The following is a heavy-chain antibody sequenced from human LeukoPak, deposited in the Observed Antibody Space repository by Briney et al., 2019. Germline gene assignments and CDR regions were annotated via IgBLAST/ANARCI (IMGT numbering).Heavy chain of an antibody. J-gene: IGHJ4*02. D-gene: IGHD2-8*01. Sequence: SVKVSCKACGGTFSSYAISWVRQAPGQGLEWMGGIIPIFGTANYAQKFQGRVTITADESTSTAYMELGSLRSEDTAVYYCATGQGEYCTNGVCPRFDYWGQGTLVTVSS. CDR2: IIPIFGTA. CDR1: GGTFSSYA. V-gene: IGHV1-69*13. CDR3: ATGQGEYCTNGVCPRFDY.